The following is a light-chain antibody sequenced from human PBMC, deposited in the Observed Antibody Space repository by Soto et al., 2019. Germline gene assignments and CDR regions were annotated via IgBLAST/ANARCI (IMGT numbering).Light chain of an antibody. CDR2: AAS. V-gene: IGKV1-39*01. J-gene: IGKJ5*01. CDR3: QHADSFPLIT. CDR1: QSINSH. Sequence: DIHMTQSPSSLSASVGDRVTITCRASQSINSHLNWYQQKAGQAPKVLISAASSLQSEVPSRFSGSGSGTDFTLTISSLQPEDFATYYCQHADSFPLITFGQGTRLEIK.